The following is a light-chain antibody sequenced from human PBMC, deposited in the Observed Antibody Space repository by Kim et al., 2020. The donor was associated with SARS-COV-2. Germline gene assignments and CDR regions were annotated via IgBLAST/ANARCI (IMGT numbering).Light chain of an antibody. J-gene: IGKJ2*01. V-gene: IGKV1-5*03. CDR2: KAS. Sequence: DIQMTQSPSTLSASVGDRVTITCRASQSISRWLAWHQQKPGKAPKLLIYKASSLESGVPSRFSGSGSGTEFTLTISSLQPDDFATYYCQQYNRLYTFGQGTKLEI. CDR3: QQYNRLYT. CDR1: QSISRW.